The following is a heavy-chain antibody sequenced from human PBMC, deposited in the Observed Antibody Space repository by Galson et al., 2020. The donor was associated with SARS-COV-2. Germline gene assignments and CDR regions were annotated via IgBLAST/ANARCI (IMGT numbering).Heavy chain of an antibody. CDR1: GFSFSTYA. V-gene: IGHV3-33*01. D-gene: IGHD6-13*01. J-gene: IGHJ4*02. CDR2: IWSDALNK. CDR3: VSSIIAAGTIDQ. Sequence: GGSLRLSCAASGFSFSTYAMHWVRQTPGKGLEWVAVIWSDALNKYYLDSVEGRFTISRDNFKNTVYLQMSSLRVDDTAVYYCVSSIIAAGTIDQWGQGTLVTVSS.